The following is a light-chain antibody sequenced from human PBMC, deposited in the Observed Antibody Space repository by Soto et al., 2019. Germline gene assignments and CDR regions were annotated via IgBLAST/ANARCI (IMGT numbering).Light chain of an antibody. CDR2: GAS. Sequence: EIVVTQSPATLSVSPGESATLSCRASQSVSGNLAWSQQKPGQAPRLLIYGASTRATGIPARFRGSGSGTAFTLTISSLQSEDFAVYYCQQYNNWAPLTFGGGTKVEIK. CDR3: QQYNNWAPLT. V-gene: IGKV3-15*01. J-gene: IGKJ4*01. CDR1: QSVSGN.